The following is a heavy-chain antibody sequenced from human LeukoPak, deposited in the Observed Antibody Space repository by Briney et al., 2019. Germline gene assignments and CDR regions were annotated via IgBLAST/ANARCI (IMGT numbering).Heavy chain of an antibody. D-gene: IGHD3-22*01. CDR2: IYYSGST. Sequence: PSETLSLTCTVSGGSISSYYWSWIRQPPGKGLEWIGYIYYSGSTNYNPSLKSRVTISVDTSKNQFSLKLSSVTAADTAVYYCARLLRDYDSSVAFDYWGQGTLVTVSS. V-gene: IGHV4-59*01. J-gene: IGHJ4*02. CDR1: GGSISSYY. CDR3: ARLLRDYDSSVAFDY.